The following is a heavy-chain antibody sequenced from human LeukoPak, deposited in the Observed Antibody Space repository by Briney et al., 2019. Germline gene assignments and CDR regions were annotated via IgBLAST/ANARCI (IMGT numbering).Heavy chain of an antibody. CDR1: GFTFSSYW. CDR2: INSDGSST. J-gene: IGHJ4*02. Sequence: QAGGSLRLSCAASGFTFSSYWMHWVRQAPGKGLVWVSRINSDGSSTSYADSVKGRFTISRDNAKNTPYLQMNSLRAEDTAVYYCARGVYWEGRFFWGQGTLVTVSS. D-gene: IGHD1-26*01. CDR3: ARGVYWEGRFF. V-gene: IGHV3-74*01.